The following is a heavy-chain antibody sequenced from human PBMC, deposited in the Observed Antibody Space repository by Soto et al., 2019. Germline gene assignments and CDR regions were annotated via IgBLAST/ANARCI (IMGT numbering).Heavy chain of an antibody. V-gene: IGHV3-30*03. CDR3: ARRDGDSQDFDY. J-gene: IGHJ4*02. CDR2: ISKDGRNK. CDR1: GFTFSSYW. D-gene: IGHD4-17*01. Sequence: PGGSLRLSCAASGFTFSSYWMSWVRQAPGKGLEWVADISKDGRNKYYADSVKGRFTISRDNSENTLYLQMDSLRGEDTAVYYCARRDGDSQDFDYWGQGTLVTVSS.